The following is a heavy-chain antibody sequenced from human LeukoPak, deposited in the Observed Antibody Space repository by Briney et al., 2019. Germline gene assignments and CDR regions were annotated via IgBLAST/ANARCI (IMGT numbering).Heavy chain of an antibody. CDR1: GFTFSNYA. V-gene: IGHV3-23*01. D-gene: IGHD6-13*01. J-gene: IGHJ4*02. CDR3: AKGFLPTSSSSNYVSFDF. Sequence: PGGSLRLSCAVSGFTFSNYALTWVRQAPGKGLEWVSAIAFSGSTYYADSVKGRFTISRDDSKNTLYLQMNSLRAEDTAVYYCAKGFLPTSSSSNYVSFDFWGQGTLVTVSS. CDR2: IAFSGST.